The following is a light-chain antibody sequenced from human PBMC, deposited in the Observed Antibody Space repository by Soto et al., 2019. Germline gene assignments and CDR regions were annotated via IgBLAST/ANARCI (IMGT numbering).Light chain of an antibody. J-gene: IGLJ1*01. CDR2: DVS. CDR3: CSFAGTYV. Sequence: QSVLTQPRSVSGSPGQSVTISCTGTSSDVGGFNHVSWYQQHPGKAPKLMIYDVSERPSGVPDRFSGSKSGNTASLTISGLQATDEADYYCCSFAGTYVFGSGTKLTVL. V-gene: IGLV2-11*01. CDR1: SSDVGGFNH.